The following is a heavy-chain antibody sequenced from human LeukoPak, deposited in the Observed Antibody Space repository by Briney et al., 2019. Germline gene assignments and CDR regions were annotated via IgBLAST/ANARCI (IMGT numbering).Heavy chain of an antibody. J-gene: IGHJ6*03. D-gene: IGHD3-16*01. V-gene: IGHV4-61*02. CDR1: GGSISSGSYY. CDR2: IYTSGST. CDR3: ARDQFGIYIVDYYYMDV. Sequence: PSETLSLTCTVSGGSISSGSYYWSWIRQPAGKGLEWIGRIYTSGSTNYNPSLKSRVTISVGTSKNQFSLKLSSVTAADTAVYYCARDQFGIYIVDYYYMDVWGKGTTVTVSS.